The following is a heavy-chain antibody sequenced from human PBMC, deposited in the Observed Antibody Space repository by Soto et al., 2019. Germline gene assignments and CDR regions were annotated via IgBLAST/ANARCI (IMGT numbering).Heavy chain of an antibody. Sequence: SQTLSLTCAISGDSVSSNSAAWNWIRQSPSRGLEWLGRTYYRSKWYNDYAVSVKSRITTNPDTSKNQFSLQLNSVTPEETAVYYCARLSVGYCSGGSCYSPDYWGQGTLVTVSS. CDR1: GDSVSSNSAA. D-gene: IGHD2-15*01. CDR3: ARLSVGYCSGGSCYSPDY. J-gene: IGHJ4*02. V-gene: IGHV6-1*01. CDR2: TYYRSKWYN.